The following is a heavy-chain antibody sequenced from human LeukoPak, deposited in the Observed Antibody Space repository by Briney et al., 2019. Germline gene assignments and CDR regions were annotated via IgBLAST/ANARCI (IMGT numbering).Heavy chain of an antibody. D-gene: IGHD5-18*01. CDR3: ARTAMVSYYYYGMDV. V-gene: IGHV1-18*01. J-gene: IGHJ6*02. CDR1: GYTFTSYG. CDR2: ISAYNGNT. Sequence: ASVKVSCKASGYTFTSYGISWVRQAPGQGLEWMGWISAYNGNTNYAQKLQGRVTMTTDTSTSTAYIELRSLRSDDTAVYYCARTAMVSYYYYGMDVWGQGTTVTVSS.